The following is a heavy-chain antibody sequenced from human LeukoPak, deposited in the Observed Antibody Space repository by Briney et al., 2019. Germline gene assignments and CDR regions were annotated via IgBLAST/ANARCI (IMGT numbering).Heavy chain of an antibody. CDR2: IRYDGSNK. J-gene: IGHJ4*02. D-gene: IGHD4-11*01. Sequence: GGSLRLSCAASGFTFSSYGMHWVRQAPGKGLEWVAFIRYDGSNKYYADSVKGRFTISRDNSKNTPYLQMNSLRAEDTAVYYCARDYSDYGYFDYWGQGTLVTVSS. V-gene: IGHV3-30*02. CDR1: GFTFSSYG. CDR3: ARDYSDYGYFDY.